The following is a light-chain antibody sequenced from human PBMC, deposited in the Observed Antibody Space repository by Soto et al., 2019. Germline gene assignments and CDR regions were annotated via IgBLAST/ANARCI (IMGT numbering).Light chain of an antibody. CDR2: WAS. J-gene: IGKJ2*01. Sequence: DIVMTQSPDSLAVSLGERATLNCKSSQSVLYSSNNENYLAWYQQKPGQPPKLLIYWASVRESGVPDRFSGSGSGTDFTLTISTLQAEDVAVYYCQKYYSTPYTFGQGTKLEIK. CDR3: QKYYSTPYT. CDR1: QSVLYSSNNENY. V-gene: IGKV4-1*01.